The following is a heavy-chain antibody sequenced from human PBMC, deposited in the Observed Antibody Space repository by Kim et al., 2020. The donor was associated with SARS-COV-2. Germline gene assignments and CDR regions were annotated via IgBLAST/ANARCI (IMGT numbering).Heavy chain of an antibody. CDR2: INHSGST. CDR3: ARGRAGVVPAPVLGLGPYYDYYAMDV. J-gene: IGHJ6*02. CDR1: GESFSDYN. V-gene: IGHV4-34*01. Sequence: SETLSLTCAVYGESFSDYNWSWIRQPPGKGLEWIGEINHSGSTSLSPSLKSRITISVDTSKSQFSLRLKSMTATDTAVYYCARGRAGVVPAPVLGLGPYYDYYAMDVWGRGTPVAVSS. D-gene: IGHD2-2*02.